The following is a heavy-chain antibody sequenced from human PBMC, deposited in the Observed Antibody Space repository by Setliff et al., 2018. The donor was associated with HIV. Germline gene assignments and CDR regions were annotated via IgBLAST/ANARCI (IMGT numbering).Heavy chain of an antibody. J-gene: IGHJ5*02. D-gene: IGHD3-22*01. CDR2: ISYTGST. CDR1: GGSISRGSYS. CDR3: AREYYDSSGYYYPTEHPTGFDP. V-gene: IGHV4-39*07. Sequence: SETLSLTCTVSGGSISRGSYSWGWIRQPPGKGLEWIGSISYTGSTYYNPSLKSRVTISVDTSKNQFSLKLSSVTAADTAVYYCAREYYDSSGYYYPTEHPTGFDPWGQGTLVTVSS.